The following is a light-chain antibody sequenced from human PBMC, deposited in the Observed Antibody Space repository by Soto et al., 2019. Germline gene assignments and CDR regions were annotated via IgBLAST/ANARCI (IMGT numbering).Light chain of an antibody. Sequence: QSALTQPPSASGTPGQRVTISCSGSISNIGSNTVNWYHQLPGTAPKLLIYRSDQRPSGVPDRFSGSKSATSGSLAISGLQSEDEGDYYCAAWDDSLDGPVFGGGTKLTVL. CDR1: ISNIGSNT. CDR3: AAWDDSLDGPV. V-gene: IGLV1-44*01. CDR2: RSD. J-gene: IGLJ2*01.